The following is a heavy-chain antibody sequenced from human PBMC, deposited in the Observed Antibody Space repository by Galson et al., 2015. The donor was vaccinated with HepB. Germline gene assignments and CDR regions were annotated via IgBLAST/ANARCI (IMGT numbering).Heavy chain of an antibody. CDR2: ISSSSSTK. CDR1: GFTYSSYS. CDR3: ARLEWEVGGVNYMAV. V-gene: IGHV3-48*01. D-gene: IGHD1-26*01. J-gene: IGHJ6*03. Sequence: SLRLSCAASGFTYSSYSMNWVRQAPGQGLEWVSYISSSSSTKYFAYSVKGRFSIYRDEAKNSLYLQVRSLRAEDTAVYYCARLEWEVGGVNYMAVWGKGTTITVSS.